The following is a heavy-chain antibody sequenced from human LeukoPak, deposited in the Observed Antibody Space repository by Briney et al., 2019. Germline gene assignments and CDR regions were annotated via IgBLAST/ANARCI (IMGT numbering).Heavy chain of an antibody. J-gene: IGHJ3*02. CDR1: GFTFSSYE. CDR3: ARPIAAGGFDI. V-gene: IGHV3-48*03. D-gene: IGHD6-13*01. Sequence: GGSLRLSSAASGFTFSSYEMNWARQAPGKGLEWVSYISSSGSTTHYADSAKGRFTISRDNAKNTLYLQMNSLRAEDTAVYYCARPIAAGGFDIWGQGAMVTVSS. CDR2: ISSSGSTT.